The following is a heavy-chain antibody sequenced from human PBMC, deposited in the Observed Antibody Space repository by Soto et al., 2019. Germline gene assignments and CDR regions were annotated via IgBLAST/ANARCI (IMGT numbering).Heavy chain of an antibody. D-gene: IGHD6-13*01. V-gene: IGHV5-51*01. CDR1: VGKFTRYW. CDR3: ARLRGTSSWYTYYYNSGMDV. CDR2: IYPGDSDT. J-gene: IGHJ6*02. Sequence: KGSVGKFTRYWCVWERQKTGKDLEWIGIIYPGDSDTRYSPSFQGQVTISADKYISTAYLQWSSLKASDTAMYYCARLRGTSSWYTYYYNSGMDVWGQGTTVTVSS.